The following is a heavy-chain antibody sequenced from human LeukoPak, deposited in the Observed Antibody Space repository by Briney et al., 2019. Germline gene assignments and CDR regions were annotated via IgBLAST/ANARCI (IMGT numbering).Heavy chain of an antibody. Sequence: PSETLSLTCAVYGGSFSGYYWSWIRQPPGEGLEWIGEINHSGSTNYNPSLKSRVTISVDTSKNQFSLKLSSVTAADTAVYYCARETPSDSYYFGGGDWFDPWGQGTLVTVSS. D-gene: IGHD3-10*01. V-gene: IGHV4-34*01. CDR2: INHSGST. CDR1: GGSFSGYY. J-gene: IGHJ5*02. CDR3: ARETPSDSYYFGGGDWFDP.